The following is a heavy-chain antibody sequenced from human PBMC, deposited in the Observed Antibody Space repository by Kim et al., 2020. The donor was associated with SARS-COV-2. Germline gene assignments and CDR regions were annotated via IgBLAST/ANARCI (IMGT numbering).Heavy chain of an antibody. Sequence: GGSLRLSCAASGFTFSSSWMRWVRQAPGKGLEWVANIKPDGSEKYYVDSVKGRITVSRDNAKNSLYLQMNSLRAEDTAVYYCGRPLREGTGDYWGQGTLVTVSS. CDR1: GFTFSSSW. CDR2: IKPDGSEK. V-gene: IGHV3-7*01. CDR3: GRPLREGTGDY. J-gene: IGHJ4*02.